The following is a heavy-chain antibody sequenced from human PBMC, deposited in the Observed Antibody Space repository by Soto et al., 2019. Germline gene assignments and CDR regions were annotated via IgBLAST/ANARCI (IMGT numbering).Heavy chain of an antibody. D-gene: IGHD3-10*01. CDR2: ISSNSSYK. CDR3: ASDYYGSGSYYNIALDY. CDR1: GFTFSDYY. Sequence: PGGSLRLSCAASGFTFSDYYMSWIRQAPGKGLEWVAYISSNSSYKNYADSVKGRFTISRDNSKNTLYLQMNNLRAEDTAMYYCASDYYGSGSYYNIALDYWGQGTLVTVSS. V-gene: IGHV3-11*06. J-gene: IGHJ4*02.